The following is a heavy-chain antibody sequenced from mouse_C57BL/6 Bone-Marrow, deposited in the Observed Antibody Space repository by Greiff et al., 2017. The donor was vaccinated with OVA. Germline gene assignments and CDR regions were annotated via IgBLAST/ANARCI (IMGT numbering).Heavy chain of an antibody. CDR2: LWTGGGT. Sequence: VKLMESGPGLVAPSQSLSITCTVSGFSLTSYAISWVRQPPGKGLEWLGVLWTGGGTNYNSALKSRLSISKDNSKSQVFLKMNSLQTDDTARYYCARNYGSSYGYFDVWGTGTTVTVAS. J-gene: IGHJ1*03. V-gene: IGHV2-9-1*01. CDR1: GFSLTSYA. CDR3: ARNYGSSYGYFDV. D-gene: IGHD1-1*01.